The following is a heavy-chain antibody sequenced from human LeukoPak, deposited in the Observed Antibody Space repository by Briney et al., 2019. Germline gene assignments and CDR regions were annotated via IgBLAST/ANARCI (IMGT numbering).Heavy chain of an antibody. J-gene: IGHJ4*02. V-gene: IGHV3-30*18. Sequence: GRSLRLSCAASAFTFSSDGMHWVRQAPGKGLEWVAVISDDGSNKYYGDSVKGRFTISRDNSKNTLYLQMNSLRAEDTAVYYCAKDRGYSSSWYVFGYWGQGTLVSVSS. D-gene: IGHD6-13*01. CDR3: AKDRGYSSSWYVFGY. CDR1: AFTFSSDG. CDR2: ISDDGSNK.